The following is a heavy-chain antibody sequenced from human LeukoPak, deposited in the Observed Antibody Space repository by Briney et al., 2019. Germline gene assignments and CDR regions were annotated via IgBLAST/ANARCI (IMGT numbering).Heavy chain of an antibody. D-gene: IGHD1-1*01. CDR1: GGSMSTYY. CDR3: ARVPPGPYRPYYYYYMDV. V-gene: IGHV4-59*01. CDR2: IFYSGST. J-gene: IGHJ6*03. Sequence: PSETLSLTCTVSGGSMSTYYWSWIRQPPGKGLEWIGYIFYSGSTNYSPSLKSRVTISVDTSKNQFSLKLSSVTAADTAVYYCARVPPGPYRPYYYYYMDVWGKGTTVTVSS.